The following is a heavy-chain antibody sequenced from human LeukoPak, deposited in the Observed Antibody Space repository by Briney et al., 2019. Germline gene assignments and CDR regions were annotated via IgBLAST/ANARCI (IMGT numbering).Heavy chain of an antibody. Sequence: PGGSLRLSCAASGFTFSSYAMHWVRQAPGKGLEWVAVISYDGSNKYYADSVKGRFTISRDNAKNSLYLQMNSLRAEDTAMYYCARDLVLLWFGELEGDAFDIWGQGTMITVSS. D-gene: IGHD3-10*01. CDR3: ARDLVLLWFGELEGDAFDI. V-gene: IGHV3-30*04. CDR2: ISYDGSNK. J-gene: IGHJ3*02. CDR1: GFTFSSYA.